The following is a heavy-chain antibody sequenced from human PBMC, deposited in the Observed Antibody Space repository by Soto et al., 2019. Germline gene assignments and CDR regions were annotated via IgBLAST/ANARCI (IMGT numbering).Heavy chain of an antibody. CDR1: GGTFSSYA. D-gene: IGHD3-10*01. J-gene: IGHJ5*02. V-gene: IGHV1-69*13. CDR2: IIPIFGTA. Sequence: SVKVSCKASGGTFSSYAISWVRQAPGQGLEWMGGIIPIFGTANYAQKFQGRVTITADESTSTAYMELSSLRSEDTVVYYCAFRSTSGSYYMAFDPWGQGTLVTVSS. CDR3: AFRSTSGSYYMAFDP.